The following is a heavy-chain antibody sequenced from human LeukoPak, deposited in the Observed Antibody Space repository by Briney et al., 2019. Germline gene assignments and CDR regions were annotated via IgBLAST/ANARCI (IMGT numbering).Heavy chain of an antibody. V-gene: IGHV4-59*01. D-gene: IGHD6-19*01. CDR2: IHYSGST. CDR1: GGSMSPYY. Sequence: PETLSLTCTVSGGSMSPYYWSWVRQTPGKGLEWIGYIHYSGSTDYNPSLKSRVTMSVDTSKNQFSLKLNSVTAADTAVYYCARDPSGWPDYWGQGTLVTVSS. CDR3: ARDPSGWPDY. J-gene: IGHJ4*02.